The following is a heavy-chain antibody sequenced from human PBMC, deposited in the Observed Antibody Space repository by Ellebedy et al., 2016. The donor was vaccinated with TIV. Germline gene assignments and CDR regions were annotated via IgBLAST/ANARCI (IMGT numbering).Heavy chain of an antibody. V-gene: IGHV1-3*01. D-gene: IGHD2-8*01. CDR2: LNAGKGNT. J-gene: IGHJ4*02. CDR3: ARGVYSMGNFDY. CDR1: GYTFTSYA. Sequence: AASVKVSCKASGYTFTSYAMHWVRQAPGQRLEWMRWLNAGKGNTKYSQKFQGRVTITRDTSASTAYMELSSLRSEDTAVYYCARGVYSMGNFDYWGQGTLVTVSS.